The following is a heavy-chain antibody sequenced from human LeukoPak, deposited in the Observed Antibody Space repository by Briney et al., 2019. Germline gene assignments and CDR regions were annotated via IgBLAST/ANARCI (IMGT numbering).Heavy chain of an antibody. J-gene: IGHJ4*02. Sequence: ASVKVSCKASGGTFSSYAISWVRQAPGQGLEWMGGIIPIFGTANYAQKFQGRVTITADESTSTAYMELSSLRSEDTAVYYCASGFLTGYYSYFDYWGQGTLVTVSS. CDR3: ASGFLTGYYSYFDY. D-gene: IGHD3-9*01. CDR2: IIPIFGTA. V-gene: IGHV1-69*13. CDR1: GGTFSSYA.